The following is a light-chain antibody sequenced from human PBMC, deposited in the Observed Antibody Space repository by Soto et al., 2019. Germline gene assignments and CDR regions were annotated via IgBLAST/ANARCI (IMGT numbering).Light chain of an antibody. V-gene: IGLV2-14*03. Sequence: QSALTQPASVSGSPGQSITISCTGTSSDIADYNYVSWYQQHPGKAPRPIISDVTNRPSGVSNRFSGSKSGNTASLTISGLQAVDEADYYCSSYPHTTSTVLFGGGTKLTVL. CDR2: DVT. J-gene: IGLJ2*01. CDR1: SSDIADYNY. CDR3: SSYPHTTSTVL.